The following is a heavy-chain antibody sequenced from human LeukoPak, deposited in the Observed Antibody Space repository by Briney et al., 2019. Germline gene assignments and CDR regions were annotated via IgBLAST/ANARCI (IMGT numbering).Heavy chain of an antibody. CDR2: IKQEGSEK. V-gene: IGHV3-7*01. CDR3: ARGESRYYDISGYYRLDY. D-gene: IGHD3-22*01. J-gene: IGHJ4*02. CDR1: GFTFSSYW. Sequence: GGSLRVSCAASGFTFSSYWMSWVRQAPGKGLEWVANIKQEGSEKYYVDSVKGRFTISRDNAKNSLYLQMNSLRADDTAVYYCARGESRYYDISGYYRLDYWGQGTLVTVSS.